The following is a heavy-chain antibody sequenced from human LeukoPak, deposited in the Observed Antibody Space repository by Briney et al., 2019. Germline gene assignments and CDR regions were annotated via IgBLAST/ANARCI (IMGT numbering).Heavy chain of an antibody. CDR3: AKDQRLLYDKWLRLYYGAFDI. J-gene: IGHJ3*02. V-gene: IGHV3-23*01. Sequence: PGGSLRLSCAASGFTFSSYAMSWVRQAPGKGLEWVSAISGSGGSTYYADSVKGRFTISRDNSKNTLYLQMNSLRAEDTAVYYCAKDQRLLYDKWLRLYYGAFDIWGQGTMVTVSS. D-gene: IGHD5-12*01. CDR2: ISGSGGST. CDR1: GFTFSSYA.